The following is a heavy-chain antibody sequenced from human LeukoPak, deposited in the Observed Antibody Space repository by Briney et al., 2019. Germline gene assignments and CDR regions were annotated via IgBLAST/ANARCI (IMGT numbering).Heavy chain of an antibody. CDR1: GGSISSGGYY. J-gene: IGHJ4*02. CDR3: ARTITIFGVVMNYFDY. D-gene: IGHD3-3*01. CDR2: ICYSGST. V-gene: IGHV4-31*03. Sequence: SETLSLTCTVSGGSISSGGYYWSWIRQHPGKGLEWIGYICYSGSTYYNPSLKSRVTISVDTSKNQFSLKLSSVTAADTAVYYCARTITIFGVVMNYFDYWGQGTLVTVSS.